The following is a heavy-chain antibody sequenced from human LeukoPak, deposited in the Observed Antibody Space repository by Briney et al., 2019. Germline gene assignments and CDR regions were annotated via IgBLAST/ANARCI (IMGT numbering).Heavy chain of an antibody. V-gene: IGHV3-7*03. CDR3: AKAIRLAVAGRGNAFDL. J-gene: IGHJ3*01. CDR1: GFTFSSYW. CDR2: IKQDGSEK. D-gene: IGHD6-19*01. Sequence: GGSLRLSCAASGFTFSSYWMSWVRQAPGKGLEWVANIKQDGSEKYYVDSVKGRFTITRDNAKNSLYLQMNSLRPEDTALYYCAKAIRLAVAGRGNAFDLWGQGIMVTVSS.